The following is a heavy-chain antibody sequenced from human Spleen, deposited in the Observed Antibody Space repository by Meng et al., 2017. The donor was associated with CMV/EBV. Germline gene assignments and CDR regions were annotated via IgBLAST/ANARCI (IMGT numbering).Heavy chain of an antibody. CDR1: GVSVNSETYN. D-gene: IGHD4-17*01. CDR3: ATAHFDAYNYGPADL. Sequence: GVSVNSETYNWSWLRQPPGKGLEWLGYVYYAGNTNFNPSLKSRVTISVDSSKNQFFLKLTSVTAADTAVYYCATAHFDAYNYGPADLWGQGALVTVSS. J-gene: IGHJ4*02. CDR2: VYYAGNT. V-gene: IGHV4-61*01.